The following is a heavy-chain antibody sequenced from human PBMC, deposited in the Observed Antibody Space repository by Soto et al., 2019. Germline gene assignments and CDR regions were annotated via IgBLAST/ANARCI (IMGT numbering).Heavy chain of an antibody. Sequence: SETLSLTCTVSGGSISSYYWSWIRQPAGKGLEWIGRIYTSVSTNYNPSLKSRVTMSVDTSKNQFSLKLSSVTAADTAVYYCARGTRQEDLVPPGRFAPWGQGTLVTVSS. CDR1: GGSISSYY. CDR2: IYTSVST. V-gene: IGHV4-4*07. J-gene: IGHJ5*02. D-gene: IGHD2-8*01. CDR3: ARGTRQEDLVPPGRFAP.